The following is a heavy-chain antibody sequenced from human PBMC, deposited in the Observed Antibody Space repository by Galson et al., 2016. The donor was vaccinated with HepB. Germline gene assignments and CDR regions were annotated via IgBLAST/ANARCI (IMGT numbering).Heavy chain of an antibody. CDR3: ARGIVGPTQPSNYFDY. CDR2: ISTSGSTV. CDR1: GFTFSDFY. V-gene: IGHV3-11*01. D-gene: IGHD1-26*01. J-gene: IGHJ4*02. Sequence: SLRLSCAVSGFTFSDFYMSWIRQAPGKGLEWVSYISTSGSTVYYADSVKGRVIISRDNAKNSLFLQMKSLRAEDTAVYFCARGIVGPTQPSNYFDYWGQGTLFTVS.